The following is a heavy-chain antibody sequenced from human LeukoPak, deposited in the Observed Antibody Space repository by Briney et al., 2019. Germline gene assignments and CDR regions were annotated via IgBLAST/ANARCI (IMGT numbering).Heavy chain of an antibody. D-gene: IGHD3-22*01. CDR2: QYYSGAT. Sequence: SETLSLTCSVSGGSMSPYYWNWIRQPPGKGLEWIGYQYYSGATDYNPSLKSRVTFSVDTSKNQFSLKLSSVTAADTAVYYCARVHYYDSSGYLDYWGQGTLVTVSS. CDR1: GGSMSPYY. CDR3: ARVHYYDSSGYLDY. V-gene: IGHV4-59*01. J-gene: IGHJ4*02.